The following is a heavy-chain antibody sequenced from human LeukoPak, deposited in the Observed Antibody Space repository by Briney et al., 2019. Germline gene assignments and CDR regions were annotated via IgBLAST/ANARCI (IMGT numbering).Heavy chain of an antibody. V-gene: IGHV1-2*02. CDR1: GYTFTGYY. CDR3: ARVTSVVAATPFDY. D-gene: IGHD2-15*01. CDR2: INPNSGGT. Sequence: ASVKVSCKASGYTFTGYYMHWVRQAPGQGLEWMGWINPNSGGTNYAQKFQGRVTMTRDTSISTAYMELSRLRSDDTAVYYCARVTSVVAATPFDYWGQGTLVTVSS. J-gene: IGHJ4*02.